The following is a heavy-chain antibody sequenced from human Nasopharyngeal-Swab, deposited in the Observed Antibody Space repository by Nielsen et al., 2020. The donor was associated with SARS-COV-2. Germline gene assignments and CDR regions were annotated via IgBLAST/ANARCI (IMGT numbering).Heavy chain of an antibody. CDR2: INPNSGGT. Sequence: WVRQAPGQGLEWMGRINPNSGGTNYAQKFQGRVTITRDTSASTAYMELSSLRSEDTAVYYCARDTGDCSGGSCYPGRFDPWGQGTLVTVSS. CDR3: ARDTGDCSGGSCYPGRFDP. V-gene: IGHV1-2*06. D-gene: IGHD2-15*01. J-gene: IGHJ5*02.